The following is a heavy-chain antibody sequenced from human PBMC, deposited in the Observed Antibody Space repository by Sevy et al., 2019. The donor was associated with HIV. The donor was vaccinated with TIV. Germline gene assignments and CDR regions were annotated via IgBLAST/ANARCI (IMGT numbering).Heavy chain of an antibody. CDR1: GFTFSSYA. J-gene: IGHJ5*02. V-gene: IGHV3-23*01. CDR2: ISGSGGST. CDR3: AKDLEPKSPAGTGYWFVP. D-gene: IGHD6-19*01. Sequence: GGSLRLSCAASGFTFSSYAMSWVRQAPGKGLEWVSAISGSGGSTYYADSVKGRFTISRDNSKNTLYLQMNSLRAEDTAVYYCAKDLEPKSPAGTGYWFVPWGQRTLVTVSS.